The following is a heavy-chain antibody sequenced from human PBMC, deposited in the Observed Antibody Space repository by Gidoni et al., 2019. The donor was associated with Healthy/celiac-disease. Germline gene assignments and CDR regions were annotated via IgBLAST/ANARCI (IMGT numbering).Heavy chain of an antibody. V-gene: IGHV4-38-2*01. Sequence: QVQLQASGPGLVKPSETLSLTCAVSGYSISSGYYWGWIRQPPGKGLEWIGSIYHSGSTYYNPSLKSRVTISVDTSKNQFSLKLSSVTAADTAVYYCAEGGATNWFDPWGQGTLVTVSS. CDR2: IYHSGST. CDR1: GYSISSGYY. D-gene: IGHD1-26*01. CDR3: AEGGATNWFDP. J-gene: IGHJ5*02.